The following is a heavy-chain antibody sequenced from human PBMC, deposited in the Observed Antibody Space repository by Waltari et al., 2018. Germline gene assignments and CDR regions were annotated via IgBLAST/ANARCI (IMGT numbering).Heavy chain of an antibody. CDR3: ARDPLMYYDSSGYTNVAFDI. D-gene: IGHD3-22*01. V-gene: IGHV1-69*14. Sequence: QVQLVQSGAEVKKPGSSVKVSCKASGGTFSSYAISWVRQAPGQGLEWMGGIIPSFGTANYAQKFQGRVTITADKSTSTAYMELSSLRSEDTAVYYCARDPLMYYDSSGYTNVAFDIWGQGTMVTVSS. CDR1: GGTFSSYA. J-gene: IGHJ3*02. CDR2: IIPSFGTA.